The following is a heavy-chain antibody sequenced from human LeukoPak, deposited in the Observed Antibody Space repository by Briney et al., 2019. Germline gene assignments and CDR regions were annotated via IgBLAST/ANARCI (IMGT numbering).Heavy chain of an antibody. J-gene: IGHJ4*02. CDR1: GYAFTSYY. Sequence: ASVKVSCKAFGYAFTSYYMHWVRQAPGQGLEWMGVINPSGGDTSHAQKFQGRVTMTRDTSTGTVYMELSSLTSGDTAVYYCARGGRYGSDYWGQGTLVTVSS. CDR2: INPSGGDT. V-gene: IGHV1-46*01. D-gene: IGHD3-16*01. CDR3: ARGGRYGSDY.